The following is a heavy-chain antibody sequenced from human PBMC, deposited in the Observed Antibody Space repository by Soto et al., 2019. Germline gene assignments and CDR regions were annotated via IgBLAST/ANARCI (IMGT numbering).Heavy chain of an antibody. CDR3: IYRRAAYDYPGLDV. J-gene: IGHJ6*02. Sequence: QITLKESGPTLVKPTQTLTLTCTFSGFSLSSSGVGVGWIRQPPGKSLEWLAVLYFNGDRRRSPSLENRLTITKDTSKNQVILTMTNMDPVDTATYYCIYRRAAYDYPGLDVWGQGTTVTVSS. V-gene: IGHV2-5*01. CDR2: LYFNGDR. CDR1: GFSLSSSGVG. D-gene: IGHD6-25*01.